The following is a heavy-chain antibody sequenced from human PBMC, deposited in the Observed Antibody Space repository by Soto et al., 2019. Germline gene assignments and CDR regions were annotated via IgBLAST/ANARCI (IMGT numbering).Heavy chain of an antibody. Sequence: QLQLQESGSGLVKPSQTLSLSCAVSGGSINSGGHSWSWIRQPPGKGLEWIGYVYPSGSTNYNPYLSSRVTISVDGSTNQFSLKLTSVTAADTAVYYCARNNLDDTKTGGDWFDPWGPGALVIVSS. CDR2: VYPSGST. V-gene: IGHV4-30-2*01. CDR1: GGSINSGGHS. D-gene: IGHD1-1*01. J-gene: IGHJ5*02. CDR3: ARNNLDDTKTGGDWFDP.